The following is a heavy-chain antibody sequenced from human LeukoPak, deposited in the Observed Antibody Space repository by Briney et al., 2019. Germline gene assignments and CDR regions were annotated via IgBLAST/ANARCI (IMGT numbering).Heavy chain of an antibody. CDR2: ISVRSNYI. CDR3: VRLRRNSDTSGFYYYYDY. D-gene: IGHD3-22*01. CDR1: GYTFSSYS. V-gene: IGHV3-21*01. Sequence: GGSLRLSCAASGYTFSSYSISWVRHAPGKGLEWVSSISVRSNYIYYADSVRGRFSISRDDARDSLYLQMNSLRAEDTAVYYCVRLRRNSDTSGFYYYYDYWGQGTLVTVSS. J-gene: IGHJ4*02.